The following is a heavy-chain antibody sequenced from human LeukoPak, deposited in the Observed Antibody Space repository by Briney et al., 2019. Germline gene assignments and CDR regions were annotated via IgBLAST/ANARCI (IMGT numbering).Heavy chain of an antibody. Sequence: GGSLRLSCAASGFTFSSYAMSWVRQAPGKGLEWVSAISGSGGSTYYADSVKGRFTIPRDNSKNTLYLQMNSLRAEDTAVYYCAKGGSYYALIGGFDYWGQGTLVAVSS. CDR1: GFTFSSYA. CDR2: ISGSGGST. CDR3: AKGGSYYALIGGFDY. J-gene: IGHJ4*02. D-gene: IGHD1-26*01. V-gene: IGHV3-23*01.